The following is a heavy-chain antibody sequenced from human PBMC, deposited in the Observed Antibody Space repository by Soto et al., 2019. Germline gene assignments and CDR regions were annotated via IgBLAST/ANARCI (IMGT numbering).Heavy chain of an antibody. V-gene: IGHV3-23*01. J-gene: IGHJ4*02. Sequence: PGGSLRLSCAASGFTFSSYAMSWVRQAPGKGLEWVSAISGSGGSTYYADSVKGRFTISRDNSKNTLYLQMNSLRAEDTAVYYCAKVGPQWLASRRSGYFDYWGQGTLVTVSS. CDR2: ISGSGGST. CDR1: GFTFSSYA. D-gene: IGHD6-19*01. CDR3: AKVGPQWLASRRSGYFDY.